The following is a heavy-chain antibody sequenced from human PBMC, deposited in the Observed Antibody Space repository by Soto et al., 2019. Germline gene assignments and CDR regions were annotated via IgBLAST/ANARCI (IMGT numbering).Heavy chain of an antibody. V-gene: IGHV3-23*01. J-gene: IGHJ4*02. CDR1: GFTFREA. D-gene: IGHD5-12*01. Sequence: EVQLLESGGGLVQPGGSLRLSCAASGFTFREAMSWVRQAPGKGLEWVSSISSGGGTTYYADSVKGRFTISRDNGKNTVYLQMNSLRAEDTAIYYCAQDGISNYSGYAGYFDYWGQGTLVTVSS. CDR3: AQDGISNYSGYAGYFDY. CDR2: ISSGGGTT.